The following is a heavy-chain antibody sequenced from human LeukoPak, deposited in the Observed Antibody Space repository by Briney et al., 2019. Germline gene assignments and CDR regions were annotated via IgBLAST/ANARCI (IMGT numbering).Heavy chain of an antibody. J-gene: IGHJ4*02. Sequence: GGSLRLSCAASGFTFNSYATSWVRQAPGKGLEWVSAISGSGGSTYYADSVKGRFTISRDNSKNTLYLQMNSLRAEDTAVYYCARAYDYSNPFDYWGQGTLVTVSS. D-gene: IGHD4-11*01. CDR3: ARAYDYSNPFDY. CDR1: GFTFNSYA. V-gene: IGHV3-23*01. CDR2: ISGSGGST.